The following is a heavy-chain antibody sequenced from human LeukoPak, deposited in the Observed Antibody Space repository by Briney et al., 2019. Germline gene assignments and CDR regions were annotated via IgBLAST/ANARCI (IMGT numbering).Heavy chain of an antibody. D-gene: IGHD6-13*01. J-gene: IGHJ4*02. Sequence: GRSLRLSCAASGFTFSSYAMHWVRQAPGKGLEWVAVVSYDGSNKYYADSVKGRFTISRDNSKNTLYLQMNSLRAGDTAVYYCASEGSSSSWPYFDYWGQGTLVTVSS. CDR3: ASEGSSSSWPYFDY. CDR2: VSYDGSNK. V-gene: IGHV3-30*04. CDR1: GFTFSSYA.